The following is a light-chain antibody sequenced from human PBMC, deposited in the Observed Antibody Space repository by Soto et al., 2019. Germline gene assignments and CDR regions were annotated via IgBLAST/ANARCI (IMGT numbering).Light chain of an antibody. J-gene: IGKJ2*01. CDR3: QQYNSWPPRYT. V-gene: IGKV3-15*01. Sequence: EIVMTQSPATLSVSPGERATLSCRASQNIGSTLAWYQQKPGQAPRLLIYGASTRATGISARFSGGGSGTEFTLTISSLQSGDSAVYYCQQYNSWPPRYTFGQGTKVDIK. CDR2: GAS. CDR1: QNIGST.